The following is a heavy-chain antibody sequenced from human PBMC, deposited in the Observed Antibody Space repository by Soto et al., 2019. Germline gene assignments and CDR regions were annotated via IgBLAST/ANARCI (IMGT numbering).Heavy chain of an antibody. J-gene: IGHJ4*02. CDR1: GFAFSSSV. Sequence: EVQLLESGGDLVQPGGSLRLSCAASGFAFSSSVMGWVRQAPGKGLEWVSTITVRGDGTFYADSVKGRFSISRDNSENKLSLKMNHMRHDDTATYYCVKSRAGDFDYWGQGTLVTVSS. V-gene: IGHV3-23*01. D-gene: IGHD6-19*01. CDR2: ITVRGDGT. CDR3: VKSRAGDFDY.